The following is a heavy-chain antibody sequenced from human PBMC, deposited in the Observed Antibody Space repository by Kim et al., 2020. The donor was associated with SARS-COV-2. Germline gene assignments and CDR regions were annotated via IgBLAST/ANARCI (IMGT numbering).Heavy chain of an antibody. Sequence: GGSLRLSCAASGFTFSTYGMHWVRQAPGKGLEWVAVISYDGSYKYYIDSVKGRFTISRDNSKNTLYLQMNSLRAEDTAVYNCARDIGGGVDYWGQGTLVTVSS. D-gene: IGHD1-26*01. CDR1: GFTFSTYG. V-gene: IGHV3-33*05. CDR2: ISYDGSYK. J-gene: IGHJ4*02. CDR3: ARDIGGGVDY.